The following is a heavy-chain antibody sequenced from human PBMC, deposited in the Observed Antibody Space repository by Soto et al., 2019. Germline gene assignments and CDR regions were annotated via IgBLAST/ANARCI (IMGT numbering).Heavy chain of an antibody. J-gene: IGHJ3*02. V-gene: IGHV4-30-4*01. Sequence: SETLSLTCIVSGGSISSGDYYWSWIRQPPGKGLEWIGYIYYSGSTYYNPSLKSRVTISVDTSKNQFSLKLRSVTAADTAVYYCARAATGWGNAFDIWGQGTMVTVSS. D-gene: IGHD2-15*01. CDR3: ARAATGWGNAFDI. CDR2: IYYSGST. CDR1: GGSISSGDYY.